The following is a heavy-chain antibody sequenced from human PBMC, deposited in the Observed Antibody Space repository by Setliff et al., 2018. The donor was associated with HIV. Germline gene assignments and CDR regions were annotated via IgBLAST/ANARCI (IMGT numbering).Heavy chain of an antibody. CDR1: GFTFGDHD. CDR3: VKGGYRYYYYYMDV. Sequence: PGGSLRLSCAASGFTFGDHDMSWVRQGPGTGLQWVAGINWHGDTTGYADSVKGRFTISRDNAKNSLHLQMTSLRGDDTALYYCVKGGYRYYYYYMDVWSKGTTVTVSS. D-gene: IGHD2-2*02. J-gene: IGHJ6*03. CDR2: INWHGDTT. V-gene: IGHV3-20*04.